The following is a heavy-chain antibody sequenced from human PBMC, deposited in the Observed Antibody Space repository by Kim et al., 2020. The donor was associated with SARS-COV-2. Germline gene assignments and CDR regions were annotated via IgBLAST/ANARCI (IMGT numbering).Heavy chain of an antibody. CDR3: ARYLISVYGERGYYYGMDV. J-gene: IGHJ6*02. D-gene: IGHD4-17*01. CDR2: IYHSGST. V-gene: IGHV4-4*02. CDR1: GGSISSSNW. Sequence: SETLSLTCAVSGGSISSSNWWSWVRQPPGKGLEWIGEIYHSGSTNYNPSLKSRVTISVDKPKNQFSLKLSSVTAADTAVYYCARYLISVYGERGYYYGMDVWGQGTTVTVSS.